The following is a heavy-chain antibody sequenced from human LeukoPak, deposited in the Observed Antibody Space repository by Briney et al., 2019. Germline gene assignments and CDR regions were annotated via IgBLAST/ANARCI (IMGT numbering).Heavy chain of an antibody. J-gene: IGHJ4*02. D-gene: IGHD1-26*01. Sequence: PGGSLRLSCAASGFTFSNAWMNWVRQAPGKGPEWVAVMSYGGQNERYADSVKGRFTISRDNSKNTLYLQMNSLRAEDTAVYYCANIVGNWGQGTLVTVSS. CDR2: MSYGGQNE. CDR1: GFTFSNAW. CDR3: ANIVGN. V-gene: IGHV3-30*18.